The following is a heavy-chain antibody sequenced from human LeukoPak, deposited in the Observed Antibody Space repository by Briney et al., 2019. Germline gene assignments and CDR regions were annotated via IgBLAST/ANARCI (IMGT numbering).Heavy chain of an antibody. CDR2: IYYSGST. Sequence: TSSETLSLTCTVSGDSISSDNSYWGWIRQPPGKGLEWIGSIYYSGSTYYNPSLKSRVTISVDTSKNQFSLKLSSVTAADTAVYYCAREWLPSAFDIWGQGTMVTVSS. V-gene: IGHV4-39*01. J-gene: IGHJ3*02. CDR1: GDSISSDNSY. D-gene: IGHD3-3*01. CDR3: AREWLPSAFDI.